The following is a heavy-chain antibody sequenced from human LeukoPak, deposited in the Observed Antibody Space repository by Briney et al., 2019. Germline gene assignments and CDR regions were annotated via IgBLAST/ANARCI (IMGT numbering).Heavy chain of an antibody. J-gene: IGHJ6*02. CDR1: GGSISSHY. CDR3: ARDQVRGYSYGYPYYYYYYGMDV. V-gene: IGHV4-59*11. D-gene: IGHD5-18*01. Sequence: PSETLSLTCTVSGGSISSHYWSWIRQPPGKGLEWIGYIYYSGSTNYNPSLKSRVTISVDTSKNQFSLKLSSVTAADTAVYYCARDQVRGYSYGYPYYYYYYGMDVWGQGTTVTVSS. CDR2: IYYSGST.